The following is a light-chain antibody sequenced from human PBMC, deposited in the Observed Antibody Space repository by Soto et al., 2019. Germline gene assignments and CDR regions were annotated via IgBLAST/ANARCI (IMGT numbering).Light chain of an antibody. Sequence: QSALTQPRSASGSPGQSITISCTGTSSDVGGYNYVSWYQQHPAKALKLIIFDVSKRPSGVPNRFSGSKSGNTASLTISGLRAEDVADYYCCSYVGRNTYVFGTGTKLTVL. J-gene: IGLJ1*01. CDR2: DVS. CDR1: SSDVGGYNY. CDR3: CSYVGRNTYV. V-gene: IGLV2-11*01.